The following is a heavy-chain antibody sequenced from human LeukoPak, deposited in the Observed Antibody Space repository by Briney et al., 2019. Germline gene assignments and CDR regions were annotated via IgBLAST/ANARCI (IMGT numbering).Heavy chain of an antibody. V-gene: IGHV3-23*01. CDR1: GFTFSSYA. CDR2: ISGSGTNT. D-gene: IGHD2-2*02. Sequence: GGSLRLSCAASGFTFSSYAMSWVRQAPGKGLEWVSAISGSGTNTYYADSVKGRFTISRDNSKNTLYLQMNSLRAEDTAVYYCAKDGLISIPLVRTLFYYHMDVWGKGTTVTVSS. CDR3: AKDGLISIPLVRTLFYYHMDV. J-gene: IGHJ6*03.